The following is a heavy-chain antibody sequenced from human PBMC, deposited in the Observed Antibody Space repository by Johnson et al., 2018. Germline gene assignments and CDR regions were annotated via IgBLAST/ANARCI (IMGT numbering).Heavy chain of an antibody. CDR3: ARGVRRAARPRDSYYYMDV. V-gene: IGHV4-59*01. D-gene: IGHD6-6*01. J-gene: IGHJ6*03. CDR1: AGSIRSDY. Sequence: QVQLQESGPGVVKXSETLSLXCTVSAGSIRSDYWNWIRQAPGKRLEWIGYISHSGSTSYNPSLRSRVTILADTSKNQFSLNLNSVTAADTAVYYCARGVRRAARPRDSYYYMDVWGKGTTVIVSS. CDR2: ISHSGST.